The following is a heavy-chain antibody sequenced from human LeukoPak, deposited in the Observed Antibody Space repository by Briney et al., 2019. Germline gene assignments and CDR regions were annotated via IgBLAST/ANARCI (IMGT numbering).Heavy chain of an antibody. V-gene: IGHV3-23*01. D-gene: IGHD5-12*01. Sequence: PGGSLRLSCAASGFSFGSYDMSWVRQAPGKGLEWVSGISVDGGSTYYADSVKGRFTISRDNSKNTLFLQMKSLRAEDTAVYYCAKDVGTINRGRFDYWGQGTLVTVSS. J-gene: IGHJ4*02. CDR2: ISVDGGST. CDR1: GFSFGSYD. CDR3: AKDVGTINRGRFDY.